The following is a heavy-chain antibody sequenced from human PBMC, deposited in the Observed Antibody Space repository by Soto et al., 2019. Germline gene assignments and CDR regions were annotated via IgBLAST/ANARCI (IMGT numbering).Heavy chain of an antibody. CDR3: ATVFDL. CDR2: IDTDGGGT. J-gene: IGHJ5*02. V-gene: IGHV3-74*01. CDR1: GFTLGSHR. Sequence: LRLSCAASGFTLGSHRIHWVRQPPGKGLEWVSRIDTDGGGTSYADSVKGRFTISTDNAKNTVYLQMNGLRAEDTAVYYCATVFDLWGQGTLVTVSS.